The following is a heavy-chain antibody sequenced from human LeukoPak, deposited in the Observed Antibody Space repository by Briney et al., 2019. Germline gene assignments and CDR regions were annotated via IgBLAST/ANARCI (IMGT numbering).Heavy chain of an antibody. V-gene: IGHV3-11*04. CDR2: ISSSGSTI. CDR1: GFTFSDYY. CDR3: ARAQYSGSHSPFDY. J-gene: IGHJ4*02. Sequence: GGSLRLSCAASGFTFSDYYMSWIRQAPGKGLEWVSYISSSGSTIYYADSVKCRFTISRDNAKNSLYLQMNSLRAEDTAVYYCARAQYSGSHSPFDYWGQGTLVTVSS. D-gene: IGHD1-26*01.